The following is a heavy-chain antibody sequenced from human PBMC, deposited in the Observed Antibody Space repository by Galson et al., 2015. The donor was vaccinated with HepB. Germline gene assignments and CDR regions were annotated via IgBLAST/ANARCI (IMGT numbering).Heavy chain of an antibody. CDR3: ARGGSSVLGYYYHMDV. J-gene: IGHJ6*02. V-gene: IGHV3-72*01. D-gene: IGHD6-6*01. CDR2: SRNKPNSYTT. Sequence: SLRLSCAASGFTFSDHYMDWVRQAPGKGLEWVGRSRNKPNSYTTEYAASVKGRFTISRDESKNSLYLQMNSLKTEDTAVYYCARGGSSVLGYYYHMDVWGQGTAVTVSS. CDR1: GFTFSDHY.